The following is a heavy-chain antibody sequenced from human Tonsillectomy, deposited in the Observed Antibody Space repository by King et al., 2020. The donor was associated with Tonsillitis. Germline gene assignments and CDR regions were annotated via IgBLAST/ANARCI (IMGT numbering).Heavy chain of an antibody. V-gene: IGHV3-30-3*01. CDR1: GFTFTTYA. CDR2: ISYDGSNN. D-gene: IGHD2-2*01. J-gene: IGHJ6*03. Sequence: VRLVESGGGVVQPGRSLRLSCAASGFTFTTYAMHWVRQAPGKGLEWVVFISYDGSNNSYTDSVKGRYTISRDNSKNTLYLQMNSLSAEDTAGYYCARAGFCDSTSCYRYYYYMDVWGKGTTVTVSS. CDR3: ARAGFCDSTSCYRYYYYMDV.